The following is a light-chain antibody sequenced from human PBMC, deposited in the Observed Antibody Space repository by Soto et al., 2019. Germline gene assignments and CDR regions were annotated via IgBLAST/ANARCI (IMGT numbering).Light chain of an antibody. Sequence: QSALTQPASVSGSPGQSITISCTGTSSDVGGYNYVSWYQQHPGKAPKVMISEVNNRPSGVSSRFSGSKSGNTASLTISGLQAEDEADYYCISYTSSSTLAFGGGTKVTVL. V-gene: IGLV2-14*01. CDR2: EVN. J-gene: IGLJ2*01. CDR1: SSDVGGYNY. CDR3: ISYTSSSTLA.